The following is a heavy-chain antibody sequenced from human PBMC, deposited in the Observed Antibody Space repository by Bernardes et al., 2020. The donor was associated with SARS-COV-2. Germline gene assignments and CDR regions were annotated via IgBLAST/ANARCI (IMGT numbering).Heavy chain of an antibody. CDR3: ARQQLSYFDY. D-gene: IGHD6-13*01. J-gene: IGHJ4*02. CDR1: GFTFNNYA. CDR2: SGDYT. Sequence: GWSLRLSCAASGFTFNNYAMSWVRQAPGKGLQWVSSSGDYTYYSDSVKGRFTISRDNSKNTVILQMNSLRAEDTAVYFCARQQLSYFDYWGQGTLVTVSS. V-gene: IGHV3-23*01.